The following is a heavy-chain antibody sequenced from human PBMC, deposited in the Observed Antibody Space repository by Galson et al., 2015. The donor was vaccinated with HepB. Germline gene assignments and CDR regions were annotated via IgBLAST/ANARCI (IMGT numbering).Heavy chain of an antibody. D-gene: IGHD1-26*01. J-gene: IGHJ5*02. CDR2: IYPGDSDT. CDR1: GYSFTSYW. Sequence: QSGAEVKKPGESLKISCKGSGYSFTSYWIGWVRQMPGKGLEWMGIIYPGDSDTRYSPSFQAQVTFSADKSISTAYLQWSSLKASDSALYYCARHQEGATSLFDPWGQGTLVTVSS. CDR3: ARHQEGATSLFDP. V-gene: IGHV5-51*01.